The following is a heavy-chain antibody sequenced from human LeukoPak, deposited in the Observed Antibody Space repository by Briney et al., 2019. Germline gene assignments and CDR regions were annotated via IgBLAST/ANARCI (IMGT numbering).Heavy chain of an antibody. Sequence: ASVKVSCKAPGYTFTSYGISWVRQAPGQGLEWMGWISAYNGDTNYAQKLQGRVTMTTDTSTSTAYMELRSLRSDDTAVYYCARKYDYGGNSGGWFDPWGQGTLVTVSS. CDR2: ISAYNGDT. V-gene: IGHV1-18*01. CDR1: GYTFTSYG. CDR3: ARKYDYGGNSGGWFDP. J-gene: IGHJ5*02. D-gene: IGHD4-23*01.